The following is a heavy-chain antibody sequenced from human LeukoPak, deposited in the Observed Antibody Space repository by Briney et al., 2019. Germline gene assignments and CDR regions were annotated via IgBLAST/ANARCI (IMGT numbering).Heavy chain of an antibody. D-gene: IGHD3-22*01. V-gene: IGHV3-74*01. J-gene: IGHJ6*03. Sequence: GGSLRLSCAASGFTFSSYWMHWVRQAPGKGLVWVSRINSDGSSTSYADSVKGRFTISRDNAKNSLYLQMNSLRAEDTAVYYCAGEANTMINVYYYYMDVWGKGTTVTVSS. CDR1: GFTFSSYW. CDR3: AGEANTMINVYYYYMDV. CDR2: INSDGSST.